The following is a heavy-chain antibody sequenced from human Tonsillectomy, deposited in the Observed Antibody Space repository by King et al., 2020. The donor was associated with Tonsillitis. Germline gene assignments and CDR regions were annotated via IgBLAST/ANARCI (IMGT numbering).Heavy chain of an antibody. V-gene: IGHV3-30*18. CDR1: GVKFSTYG. D-gene: IGHD5/OR15-5a*01. CDR3: AKVRAAYGLRGYFDY. J-gene: IGHJ4*02. CDR2: ISYDGANK. Sequence: VQLVESGGGVVQPGRSLRLSCAASGVKFSTYGMHWVRQVPGKGLAWVAVISYDGANKYYADSVKCRLTISRDTSKNTLYLQMSSLRAEDTAVYYCAKVRAAYGLRGYFDYWGQGTLVTVSS.